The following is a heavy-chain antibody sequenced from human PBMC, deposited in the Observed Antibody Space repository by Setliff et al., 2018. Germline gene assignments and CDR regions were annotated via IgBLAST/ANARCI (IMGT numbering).Heavy chain of an antibody. J-gene: IGHJ4*02. V-gene: IGHV4-61*02. CDR3: ARGGYSYGLGGFPLDY. Sequence: SDTLSLTCTVSGGSISRGSYDWSWIRQPAGKGLEWIGRIYTSGSTNYNPSLKSRVTISVDTSKNQFSLKLSSVTAADTAVYYCARGGYSYGLGGFPLDYWGQGTLVTVSS. CDR2: IYTSGST. D-gene: IGHD5-18*01. CDR1: GGSISRGSYD.